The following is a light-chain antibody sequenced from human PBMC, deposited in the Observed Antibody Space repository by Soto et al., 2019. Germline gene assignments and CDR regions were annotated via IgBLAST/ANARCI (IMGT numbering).Light chain of an antibody. CDR2: GAS. Sequence: EIVMTQSPATLSVSPGERATLSCRASQSVSSNLAWYQQKPGQAPRLLTYGASTRATGIPARFSGSGSGTEFTLTISSLQSEDFAVYYCQQYNNWPPERTFGQGTKVDIK. CDR1: QSVSSN. CDR3: QQYNNWPPERT. V-gene: IGKV3-15*01. J-gene: IGKJ1*01.